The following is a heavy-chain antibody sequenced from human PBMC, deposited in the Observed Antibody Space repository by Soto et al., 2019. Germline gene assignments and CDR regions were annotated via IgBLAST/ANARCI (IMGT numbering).Heavy chain of an antibody. V-gene: IGHV4-59*01. CDR2: IYYSGST. J-gene: IGHJ4*02. CDR3: ASRWGTYFDF. Sequence: QVQLQESGPGLVKPSETLSLTCTVSGGSISSYYWSWIRQPPGKGLEWIGYIYYSGSTDYDPSLMSRVIISVDTSKNQFSLKLSSVPAADTAVYYCASRWGTYFDFWGQGTLVTVSS. D-gene: IGHD7-27*01. CDR1: GGSISSYY.